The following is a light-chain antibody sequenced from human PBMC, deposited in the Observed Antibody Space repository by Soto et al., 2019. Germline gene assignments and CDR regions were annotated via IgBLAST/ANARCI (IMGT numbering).Light chain of an antibody. V-gene: IGKV1-5*03. CDR3: QQYNIYWT. CDR2: KTS. CDR1: QTIYDW. Sequence: DIQMTQSPSTLSASVGDRVTITCRASQTIYDWLAWYQQKPGKAPKLLIYKTSNLQSGVPSRFSGSASGTDFTLTISSLHPDDFATYYCQQYNIYWTFGQGTKVEIK. J-gene: IGKJ1*01.